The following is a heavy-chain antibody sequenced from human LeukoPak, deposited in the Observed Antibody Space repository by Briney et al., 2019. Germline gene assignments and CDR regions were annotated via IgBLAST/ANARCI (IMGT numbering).Heavy chain of an antibody. V-gene: IGHV4-59*08. Sequence: PSETLSLTCTVSGGSIRTYWTWIRQPPGKGLEWIGYIYYTGATSYNPSLKSRVIISVDTSKKQFSLKLTSVTAADTAVYYCARYGGSGWVIDNWGQGTLVTVSS. CDR3: ARYGGSGWVIDN. CDR1: GGSIRTY. D-gene: IGHD6-19*01. CDR2: IYYTGAT. J-gene: IGHJ4*02.